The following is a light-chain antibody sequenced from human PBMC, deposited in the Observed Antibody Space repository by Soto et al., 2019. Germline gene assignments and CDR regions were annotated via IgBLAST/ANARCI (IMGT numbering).Light chain of an antibody. CDR3: QAWGTDIL. Sequence: QLVLTQSPSASASLGASVKLTCTLSSGHSSYAIAWHQQQPEKGPRYLMKLNSDGSHSKGDAIPDRFSGSSSGAERYLTSSSLQSEDEAYCYCQAWGTDILFGGGTKLTVL. V-gene: IGLV4-69*01. CDR1: SGHSSYA. J-gene: IGLJ2*01. CDR2: LNSDGSH.